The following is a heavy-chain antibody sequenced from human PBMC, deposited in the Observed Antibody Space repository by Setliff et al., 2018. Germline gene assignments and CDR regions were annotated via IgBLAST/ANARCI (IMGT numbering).Heavy chain of an antibody. J-gene: IGHJ6*03. D-gene: IGHD3-3*01. CDR1: GYTSTSYA. Sequence: ASVKVSCKASGYTSTSYAMHWVRQAPGQRLEWMGWINRGSGDTKYSRKFQGRVTITRDTSASTAYMELSRLTYEDTAVYYCARDDDDFYSGYPYMDVWGKGTTVTVSS. CDR2: INRGSGDT. V-gene: IGHV1-3*01. CDR3: ARDDDDFYSGYPYMDV.